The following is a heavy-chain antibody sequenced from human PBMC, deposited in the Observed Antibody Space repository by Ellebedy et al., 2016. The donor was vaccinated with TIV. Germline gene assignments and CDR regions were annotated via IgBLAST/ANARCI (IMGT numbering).Heavy chain of an antibody. Sequence: SETLSLXXTVSGGSISSGGYYWSWIRQHPGKGLEWIGYIYYSGSTYYNPSLKSRVTISVDTSKNQFSLKLSSVTAADTAVYYCARRVTIFGAELDAFDIWGQGTMVTVSS. D-gene: IGHD3-3*01. CDR1: GGSISSGGYY. J-gene: IGHJ3*02. CDR3: ARRVTIFGAELDAFDI. V-gene: IGHV4-31*03. CDR2: IYYSGST.